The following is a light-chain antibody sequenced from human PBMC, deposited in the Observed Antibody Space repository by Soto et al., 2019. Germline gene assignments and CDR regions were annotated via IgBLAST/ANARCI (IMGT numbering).Light chain of an antibody. CDR1: QSVSSN. CDR2: GAS. CDR3: QQYNNWPQT. J-gene: IGKJ1*01. V-gene: IGKV3-15*01. Sequence: EIVMTQSPATLSVSPRERSTLSCSSSQSVSSNLAWYQQKPGQAPRLLIYGASTRASGIPARFSGSGSGTEFTLTISSLQSEDFAVYYCQQYNNWPQTFGQGTKVDI.